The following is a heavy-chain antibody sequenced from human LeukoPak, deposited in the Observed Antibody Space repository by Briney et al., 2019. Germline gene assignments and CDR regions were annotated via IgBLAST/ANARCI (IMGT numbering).Heavy chain of an antibody. D-gene: IGHD4-17*01. CDR1: GGTFSSYA. J-gene: IGHJ4*02. CDR3: ARVRDYGDDVLRN. Sequence: ASVKVSCKASGGTFSSYAISWVRQAPGQGLEWMGGIIPIFGTANYAQKFQGRVTITADKSTSTAYMELSSLRSEDTAVYYCARVRDYGDDVLRNWGQGTLVTVSS. CDR2: IIPIFGTA. V-gene: IGHV1-69*06.